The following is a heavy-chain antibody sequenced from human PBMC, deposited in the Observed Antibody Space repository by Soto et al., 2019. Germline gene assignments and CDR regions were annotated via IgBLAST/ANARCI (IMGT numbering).Heavy chain of an antibody. CDR3: ARDRYYDSSGYYPIAY. Sequence: PSETLSLTCTVSGGSISSGGYYWSWIRQHPGKGLEWIGYIYYSGSTYYNPSLKSRVTISVDTSKNQFSLKLSSVTAADTAVYYCARDRYYDSSGYYPIAYWGQGTLVTVSS. CDR2: IYYSGST. D-gene: IGHD3-22*01. CDR1: GGSISSGGYY. V-gene: IGHV4-31*03. J-gene: IGHJ4*02.